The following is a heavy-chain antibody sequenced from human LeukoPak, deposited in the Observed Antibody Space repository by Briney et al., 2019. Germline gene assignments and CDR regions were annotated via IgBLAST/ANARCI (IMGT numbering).Heavy chain of an antibody. CDR2: IYYSGST. D-gene: IGHD6-6*01. CDR1: GGSISSGGYF. J-gene: IGHJ4*02. V-gene: IGHV4-31*03. Sequence: SETLSLTYTVSGGSISSGGYFWTWIRQHPGKGLEWIGYIYYSGSTYYNPSLKSRVTISVDTSKNQFSLNLSSVTAADTAVYYCARAPYSSSSVDYWGQGTLVTVSS. CDR3: ARAPYSSSSVDY.